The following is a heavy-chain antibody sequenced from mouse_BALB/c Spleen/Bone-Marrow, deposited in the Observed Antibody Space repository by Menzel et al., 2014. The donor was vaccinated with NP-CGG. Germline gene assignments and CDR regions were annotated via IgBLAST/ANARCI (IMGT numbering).Heavy chain of an antibody. CDR3: ARKGNYVAMDY. CDR2: INPSTGYT. Sequence: QVQLQQSGAELAKPGASVQMSCKASGYTFTSYWMHWVKQRPGQGLEWIGYINPSTGYTEYNQKFKDKATLTADKSSSTAYMHLSSLTSEDSAVYYCARKGNYVAMDYWGQGTSVTVSS. J-gene: IGHJ4*01. D-gene: IGHD2-1*01. V-gene: IGHV1-7*01. CDR1: GYTFTSYW.